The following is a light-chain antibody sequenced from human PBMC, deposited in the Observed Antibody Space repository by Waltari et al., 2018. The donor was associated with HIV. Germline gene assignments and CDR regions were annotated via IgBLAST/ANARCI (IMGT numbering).Light chain of an antibody. CDR3: CSYASGSTFV. Sequence: QSALTQPASVSGSPGQSITISFTGPSTDLGRYDLVSWYQQHPGKAPHAMIYEVSKRPSGVSNRFSGSKSGNTASLIISGLQAEDEADYYCCSYASGSTFVFGTGTKVTVL. V-gene: IGLV2-23*02. J-gene: IGLJ1*01. CDR2: EVS. CDR1: STDLGRYDL.